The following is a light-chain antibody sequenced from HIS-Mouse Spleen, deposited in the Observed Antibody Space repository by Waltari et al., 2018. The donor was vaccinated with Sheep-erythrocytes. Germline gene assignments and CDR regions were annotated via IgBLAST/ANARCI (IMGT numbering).Light chain of an antibody. CDR2: DVS. CDR3: CSYAGSYNHV. J-gene: IGLJ1*01. Sequence: QSALTQPRSVSGSPGQSVTISCTGTSSDGGGYNYVSWYQKHPGNAPKLMSYDVSKRPSGVPDRFSGSKSGNTASLTISGLQAEDEADYYCCSYAGSYNHVFATGTKVTVL. V-gene: IGLV2-11*01. CDR1: SSDGGGYNY.